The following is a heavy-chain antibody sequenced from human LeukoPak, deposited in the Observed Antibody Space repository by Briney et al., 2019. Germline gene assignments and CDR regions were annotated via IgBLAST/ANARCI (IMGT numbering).Heavy chain of an antibody. CDR1: GYSISSGYY. V-gene: IGHV4-38-2*02. D-gene: IGHD3-10*01. CDR3: ARAASGDAVDYYGSGRRFYSYYMDV. Sequence: SETLSLTCTVSGYSISSGYYWGWIRQPPGKGLEWIGSIYHSGSTYYNPSLKSRVTISVDTSKNQFSLKLSSVTAADTAVYYRARAASGDAVDYYGSGRRFYSYYMDVWGKGTTVTISS. CDR2: IYHSGST. J-gene: IGHJ6*03.